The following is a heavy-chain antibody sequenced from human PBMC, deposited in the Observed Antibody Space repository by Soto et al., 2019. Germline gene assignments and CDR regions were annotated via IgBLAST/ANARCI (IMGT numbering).Heavy chain of an antibody. V-gene: IGHV1-69*08. Sequence: QVQLVQSGAEVKQPGSSVKVSCKASGGTFSSYTISWVRQAPGQGLEWMGRIIPILGIANYAQKFQGRVTITTDKSTCTAYVELSSLRSEDTAVYYCARDSATPFDYWGQGTLVTVSS. CDR2: IIPILGIA. J-gene: IGHJ4*02. CDR3: ARDSATPFDY. D-gene: IGHD2-15*01. CDR1: GGTFSSYT.